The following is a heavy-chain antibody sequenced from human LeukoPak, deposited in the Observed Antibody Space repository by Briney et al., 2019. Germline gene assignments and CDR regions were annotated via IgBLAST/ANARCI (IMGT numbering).Heavy chain of an antibody. CDR1: GFTFSDYW. D-gene: IGHD4-17*01. V-gene: IGHV3-74*01. CDR2: INGDGSHI. Sequence: GGSLRLSCVASGFTFSDYWIRWVRQAPGKGLVWVSGINGDGSHINYADSVKGRFTVSRDNAKNTVHLQVNSLRAEDTAVYYCARDLRPSDHWGQGTLVTVSS. CDR3: ARDLRPSDH. J-gene: IGHJ4*02.